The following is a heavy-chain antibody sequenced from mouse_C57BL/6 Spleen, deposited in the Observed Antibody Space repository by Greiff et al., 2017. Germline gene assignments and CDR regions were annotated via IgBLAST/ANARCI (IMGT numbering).Heavy chain of an antibody. D-gene: IGHD3-2*02. V-gene: IGHV1-18*01. CDR1: GYTFTDYN. Sequence: EVQLQQSGPELVKPGASVKIPCKASGYTFTDYNMDWVKQSHGKSLEWIGDINPNNGGTIYNQKFKGKATLTVDKSSSTAYMELRSLTSEDTAVYYCARGSSSGYPYYFDYWGQGTTLTVSS. J-gene: IGHJ2*01. CDR3: ARGSSSGYPYYFDY. CDR2: INPNNGGT.